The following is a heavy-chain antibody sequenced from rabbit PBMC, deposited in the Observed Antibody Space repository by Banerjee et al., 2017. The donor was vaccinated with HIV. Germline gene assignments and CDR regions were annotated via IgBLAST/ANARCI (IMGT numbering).Heavy chain of an antibody. J-gene: IGHJ4*01. CDR2: IYVGDGTT. CDR1: GFSFSSGYD. Sequence: QSLEESGGGLVQPGGSLTLSCKASGFSFSSGYDMCWVRQAPGKGLEWIACIYVGDGTTYYASWVNGRFTISKASSTTVTLQMTGLTAADTATYFCARGDVGYSGYGYATDLWGPGTLVTVS. CDR3: ARGDVGYSGYGYATDL. V-gene: IGHV1S40*01. D-gene: IGHD6-1*01.